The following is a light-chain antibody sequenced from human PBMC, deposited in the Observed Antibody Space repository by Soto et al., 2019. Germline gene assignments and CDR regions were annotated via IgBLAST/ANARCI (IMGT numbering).Light chain of an antibody. Sequence: QSALTQPASVSGSPGQSITICCTGTSSDVGSYNLVSWYQQHPGKAPKLMIYEGSKRPSGVSNRFSGSKSGNTASLTISGLQAEDEADYYCCSYAGSSTFGVFGGGTKLTVL. CDR3: CSYAGSSTFGV. V-gene: IGLV2-23*03. CDR1: SSDVGSYNL. CDR2: EGS. J-gene: IGLJ3*02.